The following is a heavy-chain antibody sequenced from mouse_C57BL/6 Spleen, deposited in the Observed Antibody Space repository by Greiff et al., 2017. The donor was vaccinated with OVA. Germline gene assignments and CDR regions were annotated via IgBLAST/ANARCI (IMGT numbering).Heavy chain of an antibody. CDR2: IDPENGDT. V-gene: IGHV14-4*01. J-gene: IGHJ2*01. Sequence: VQLQQSGAELVRPGASVKLSCTASGFNIKDDYMHWVKQRPEQGLEWIGWIDPENGDTESASKFQGKATITADTTSNTAYLQLSSLTSEDTAVYYSTTETAQAYWGQGTTLTVSS. D-gene: IGHD3-2*02. CDR1: GFNIKDDY. CDR3: TTETAQAY.